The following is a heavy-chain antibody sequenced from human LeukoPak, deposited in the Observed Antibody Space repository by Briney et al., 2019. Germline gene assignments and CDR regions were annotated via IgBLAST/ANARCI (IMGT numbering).Heavy chain of an antibody. J-gene: IGHJ4*02. V-gene: IGHV4-34*01. CDR2: INHSGST. D-gene: IGHD3-10*01. CDR3: ASYGSGSSLDY. Sequence: SETLSLTCAVYGGSFSGYHWSWIRQPPGKGLEWIGEINHSGSTNYNPSLKNRVTISVDTSKNQFSLKLSSVTAADTAVYYCASYGSGSSLDYWGQGTLVTVSS. CDR1: GGSFSGYH.